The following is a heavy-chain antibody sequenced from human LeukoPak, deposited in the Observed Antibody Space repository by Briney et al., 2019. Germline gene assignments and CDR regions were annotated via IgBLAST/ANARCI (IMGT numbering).Heavy chain of an antibody. CDR1: GFSLTGGRAG. CDR3: AHRHFIGYTYDF. D-gene: IGHD5-18*01. CDR2: IYGNDDE. J-gene: IGHJ4*02. Sequence: SGPTLVNPTRTLTLTCTFSGFSLTGGRAGVGWIRQPPGKALEWLALIYGNDDERYSPSLRSRLTITKDTSKKQVVLTVTNMQPVDTGTYFCAHRHFIGYTYDFWGQGILVTVSS. V-gene: IGHV2-5*01.